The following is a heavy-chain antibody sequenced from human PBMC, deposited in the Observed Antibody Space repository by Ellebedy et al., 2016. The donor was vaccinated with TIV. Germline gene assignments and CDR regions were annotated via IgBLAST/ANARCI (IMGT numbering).Heavy chain of an antibody. CDR2: IYPGNSDT. CDR1: GYSFTTYW. D-gene: IGHD4-17*01. J-gene: IGHJ4*02. V-gene: IGHV5-51*01. CDR3: VRGASTTVTMFNWGH. Sequence: PGGSLRLSCKASGYSFTTYWIGWVRQMPGKGLEWMGIIYPGNSDTRYSPSFQGQVTISADKSISSAYLQWSSLKATDTAIYYCVRGASTTVTMFNWGHWGQGTLVTVSS.